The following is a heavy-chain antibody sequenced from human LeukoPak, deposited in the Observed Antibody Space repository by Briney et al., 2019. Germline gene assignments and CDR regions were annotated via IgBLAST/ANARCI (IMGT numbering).Heavy chain of an antibody. CDR3: AKDVVDGTHYYYGMDV. CDR2: ISWNSGSI. J-gene: IGHJ6*02. V-gene: IGHV3-9*01. Sequence: GRSLRLPCAASGFTFDDYAMHWVRQAPGKGLEWVSGISWNSGSIGYADSVKGRFTISRDNAKNSLYLQMNSLRAEDTALYYCAKDVVDGTHYYYGMDVWGQGTTVTVSS. D-gene: IGHD6-19*01. CDR1: GFTFDDYA.